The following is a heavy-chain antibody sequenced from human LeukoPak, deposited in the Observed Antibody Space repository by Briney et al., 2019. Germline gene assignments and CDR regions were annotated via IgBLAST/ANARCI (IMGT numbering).Heavy chain of an antibody. D-gene: IGHD2-21*02. Sequence: GGSLRLSCAASGFTFSNAWMSWVRQAPGKGLEWVGRIKSKTDGGTTDYAAPVKGRFTISRDDSKNTLYLQMNSLKTEDTAVYYCTTDLAYCGGDCHTPFDYWGQGTLVTVSS. CDR2: IKSKTDGGTT. J-gene: IGHJ4*02. CDR1: GFTFSNAW. CDR3: TTDLAYCGGDCHTPFDY. V-gene: IGHV3-15*01.